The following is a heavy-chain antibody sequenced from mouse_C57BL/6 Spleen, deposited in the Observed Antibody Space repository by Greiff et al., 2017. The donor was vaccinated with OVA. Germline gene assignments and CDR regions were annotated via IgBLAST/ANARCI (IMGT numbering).Heavy chain of an antibody. CDR2: IYPGNSDT. CDR3: TRHYGSSYGYAMDY. CDR1: GYTFTSYW. D-gene: IGHD1-1*01. V-gene: IGHV1-5*01. J-gene: IGHJ4*01. Sequence: EVQLQESGTVLARPGASVKMSCKTSGYTFTSYWMHWVKQRPGQGLEWIGAIYPGNSDTSYNQKFKGKAKLTAVTSASTAYMELSSLTNEDSAVYYGTRHYGSSYGYAMDYWGQGTSVTVSS.